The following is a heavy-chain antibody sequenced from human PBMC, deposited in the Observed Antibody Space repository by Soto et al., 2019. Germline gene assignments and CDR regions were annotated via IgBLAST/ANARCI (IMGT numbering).Heavy chain of an antibody. J-gene: IGHJ5*02. CDR3: ARGPGSGHDHWFDP. V-gene: IGHV1-18*04. Sequence: ASVKGSFKTSCYTSTMYGSSWGRKDTGQGLEWMGWISAYNGNTNYAQKLQGRVTMTTDTSTSTAYMELRSLRSDDTAVYYCARGPGSGHDHWFDPWGQGTLVTVSS. CDR2: ISAYNGNT. D-gene: IGHD6-19*01. CDR1: CYTSTMYG.